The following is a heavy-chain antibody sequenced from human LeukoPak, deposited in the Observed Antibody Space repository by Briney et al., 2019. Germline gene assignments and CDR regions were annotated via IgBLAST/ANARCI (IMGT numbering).Heavy chain of an antibody. CDR1: VYTFTCYD. Sequence: GASVKVSCKASVYTFTCYDINWVRQATAQGQEWMGWMNSNSGNTGYAQKFQGRVSMTRNTSISTAYMELSSLRSEDTAVYYCARRFSGSGSPITYWGQGTLVTVSS. CDR3: ARRFSGSGSPITY. D-gene: IGHD3-10*01. V-gene: IGHV1-8*02. J-gene: IGHJ4*02. CDR2: MNSNSGNT.